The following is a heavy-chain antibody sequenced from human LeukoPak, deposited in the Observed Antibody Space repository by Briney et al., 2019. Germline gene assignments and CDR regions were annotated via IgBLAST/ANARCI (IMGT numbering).Heavy chain of an antibody. CDR3: ARDKEVVPAAMED. V-gene: IGHV3-21*01. CDR2: ISSSSSYI. J-gene: IGHJ4*02. D-gene: IGHD2-2*01. Sequence: PGGSLRLSCAASGFTFSSYSMNWVRQAPGKGLEWVSSISSSSSYIYYADPVKGRFTISRDNAKNSLYLQMNSLRAEDTAVYYCARDKEVVPAAMEDWGQGTLVTVSS. CDR1: GFTFSSYS.